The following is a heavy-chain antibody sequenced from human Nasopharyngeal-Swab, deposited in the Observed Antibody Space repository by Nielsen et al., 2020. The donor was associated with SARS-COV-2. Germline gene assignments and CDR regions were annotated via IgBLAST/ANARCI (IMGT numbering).Heavy chain of an antibody. CDR2: IYYSGST. D-gene: IGHD6-13*01. CDR3: VGSSWYGDYYYYGMDV. Sequence: SETLSLTCTVSGGSISSSSYYWGWIRQPPGKGLEWIGSIYYSGSTYYNPSLKSRVTISVDTSKNQFFLKLSSVTAADTAVYYCVGSSWYGDYYYYGMDVWGQGTTVTVSS. V-gene: IGHV4-39*07. J-gene: IGHJ6*02. CDR1: GGSISSSSYY.